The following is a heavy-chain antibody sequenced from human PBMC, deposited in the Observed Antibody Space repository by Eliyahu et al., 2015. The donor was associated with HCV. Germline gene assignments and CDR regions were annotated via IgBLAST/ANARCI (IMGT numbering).Heavy chain of an antibody. CDR2: IGPATGET. D-gene: IGHD1-26*01. Sequence: VQSTNEVKKPGASVRVSCRASGXTFSNYGYNWVRXAPGXGLEWMGWIGPATGETNFXQFFRDRVTLTADVATTTVVLDLRDLRLDDTAIYFCARGSRGVGAGDAFGLWGQGTQVTVSS. J-gene: IGHJ5*02. CDR3: ARGSRGVGAGDAFGL. V-gene: IGHV1-18*01. CDR1: GXTFSNYG.